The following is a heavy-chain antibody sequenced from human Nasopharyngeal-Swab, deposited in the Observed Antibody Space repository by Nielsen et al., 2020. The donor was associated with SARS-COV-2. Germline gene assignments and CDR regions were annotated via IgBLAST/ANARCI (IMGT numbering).Heavy chain of an antibody. CDR3: AKIRITMIVVVPNDY. J-gene: IGHJ4*02. D-gene: IGHD3-22*01. CDR2: ISGSGGST. V-gene: IGHV3-23*01. Sequence: GEFLKNSCAASGLTLCSYAMSWISQAPGKGLEWVSAISGSGGSTYYADSVKGRFTISRDNSKNTLYLQMNSLRAEDTAVYYCAKIRITMIVVVPNDYWGQGTLVTVSS. CDR1: GLTLCSYA.